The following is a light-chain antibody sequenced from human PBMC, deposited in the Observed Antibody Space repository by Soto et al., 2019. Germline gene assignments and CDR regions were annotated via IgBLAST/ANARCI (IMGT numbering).Light chain of an antibody. CDR2: GNI. V-gene: IGLV1-40*01. CDR1: SSNSGADYD. J-gene: IGLJ1*01. CDR3: QSYDSTLSARYV. Sequence: QPVLTQPPSVSGAPGQRVTISCTGSSSNSGADYDVHWYQQRPGTAPKLLIFGNINRPSGVPDRFSGSKSGTSASLAITGLQAEDEGDYYCQSYDSTLSARYVFGTGTKLTVL.